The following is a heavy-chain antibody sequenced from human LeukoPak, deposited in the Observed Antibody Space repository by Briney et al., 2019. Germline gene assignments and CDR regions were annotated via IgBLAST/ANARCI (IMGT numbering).Heavy chain of an antibody. D-gene: IGHD1-26*01. V-gene: IGHV3-48*02. CDR1: GFTFTSSS. Sequence: GGSLRLSCAASGFTFTSSSMNWVRQAPGKGLEWLSYISSSSTIYYADSVKGRFTISRDNARNSLYLQMNSLRDEDTAVYYCARDEGAVARVYWGQGTLVTVSS. CDR3: ARDEGAVARVY. CDR2: ISSSSTI. J-gene: IGHJ4*02.